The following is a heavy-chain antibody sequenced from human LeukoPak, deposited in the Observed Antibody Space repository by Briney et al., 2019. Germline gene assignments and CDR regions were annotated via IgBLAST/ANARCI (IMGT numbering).Heavy chain of an antibody. J-gene: IGHJ4*02. CDR2: VYSSGTT. D-gene: IGHD1-14*01. Sequence: PSDTLSLICSVSGGFISHYYWNWIRQPPGKGLEWVGYVYSSGTTNYNPSLESRVTISVDTSRNQISLKLSSVTAADTAIYYCAMDAGPHWGQGTLVTVSS. CDR3: AMDAGPH. V-gene: IGHV4-59*07. CDR1: GGFISHYY.